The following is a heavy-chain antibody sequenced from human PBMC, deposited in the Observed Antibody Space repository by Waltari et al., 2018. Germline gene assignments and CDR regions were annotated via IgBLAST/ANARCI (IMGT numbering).Heavy chain of an antibody. D-gene: IGHD2-15*01. Sequence: QVQLQESGPGLVKPSETLSLTCTVSGGSISSYYWSWIRQPPGKGLEWIGYIYYSGSTNSNPSLKSRVTISVDTSKNQFSLKLSSVTAADTAVYYCARGGAFDIWGQGTMVTVSS. CDR2: IYYSGST. J-gene: IGHJ3*02. CDR3: ARGGAFDI. V-gene: IGHV4-59*01. CDR1: GGSISSYY.